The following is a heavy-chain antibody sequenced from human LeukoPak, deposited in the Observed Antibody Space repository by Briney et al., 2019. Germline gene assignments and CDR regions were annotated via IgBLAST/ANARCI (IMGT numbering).Heavy chain of an antibody. CDR2: IIPIFGTA. J-gene: IGHJ4*02. V-gene: IGHV1-69*05. CDR1: GGTFSSYA. Sequence: SVKVSCKASGGTFSSYAISWVRQAPGQGLEWMGGIIPIFGTANYAQKFQGRVTITTDESTSTAYMELSSLRSEDTAVYYCARNFRGEPVTFDYWGQGTLVTVSS. D-gene: IGHD1-14*01. CDR3: ARNFRGEPVTFDY.